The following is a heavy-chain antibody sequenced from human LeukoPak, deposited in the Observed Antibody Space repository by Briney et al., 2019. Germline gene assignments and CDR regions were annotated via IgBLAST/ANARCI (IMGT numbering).Heavy chain of an antibody. Sequence: PSETLSLTCTVSGGSISSYYWSWIRQPPGNELEWIGLIYYSGSTTKTPSLKSRVTMSADTSKNQFSPNLSSVTAADTAVYYCASTYYYDSSGYYTAFDIWGQGTMVTVSS. CDR3: ASTYYYDSSGYYTAFDI. V-gene: IGHV4-59*12. CDR2: IYYSGST. J-gene: IGHJ3*02. D-gene: IGHD3-22*01. CDR1: GGSISSYY.